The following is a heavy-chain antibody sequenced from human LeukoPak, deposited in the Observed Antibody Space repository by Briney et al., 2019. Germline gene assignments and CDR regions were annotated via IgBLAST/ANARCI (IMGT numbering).Heavy chain of an antibody. D-gene: IGHD3-22*01. J-gene: IGHJ4*02. Sequence: PSETLSLTCTASGGSISSSSYYWGWIRQPPGKGLEWIGSIYYSGSTYYNPSLKSRVTISVDTSKNQFSLKLSSVTAADTAVYYCARHFDYYDSSGYSPEIDYWGQGTLVTVSS. CDR2: IYYSGST. CDR3: ARHFDYYDSSGYSPEIDY. CDR1: GGSISSSSYY. V-gene: IGHV4-39*01.